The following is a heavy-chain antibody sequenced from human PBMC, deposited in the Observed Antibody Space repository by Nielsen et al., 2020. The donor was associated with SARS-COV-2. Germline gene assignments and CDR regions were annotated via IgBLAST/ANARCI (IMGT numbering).Heavy chain of an antibody. V-gene: IGHV5-51*01. CDR3: ARQYCSSTDCFNYFDS. CDR1: GYRFSSFW. J-gene: IGHJ4*02. D-gene: IGHD2-2*01. CDR2: IYPGDSDT. Sequence: GGSLRLSCKGSGYRFSSFWVGWVRQMPGKGLEWMGIIYPGDSDTRYSPSFRGQVTFSADKSISTAYLQWSSLKASDTAMYYCARQYCSSTDCFNYFDSWGQGTLVTVSS.